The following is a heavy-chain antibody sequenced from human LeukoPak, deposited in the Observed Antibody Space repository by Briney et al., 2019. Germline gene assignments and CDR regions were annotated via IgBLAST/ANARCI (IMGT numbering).Heavy chain of an antibody. D-gene: IGHD3-10*01. V-gene: IGHV4-4*07. CDR2: IDSSGTT. Sequence: SETLSLTCTVSGGSFTTYYWSWIRQPAGRGLEWIGHIDSSGTTNYNPSLKSRVTMSTDPSKNQFSLKLSSVTAADTAIYYCARDAKYYYGSRTFFFYEHWGQGFLVTVSS. CDR3: ARDAKYYYGSRTFFFYEH. CDR1: GGSFTTYY. J-gene: IGHJ4*02.